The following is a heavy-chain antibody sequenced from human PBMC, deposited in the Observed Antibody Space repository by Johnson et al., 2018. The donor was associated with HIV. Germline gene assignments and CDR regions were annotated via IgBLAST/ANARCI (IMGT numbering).Heavy chain of an antibody. J-gene: IGHJ3*02. CDR3: ARDRPSGWPDAFDI. D-gene: IGHD6-19*01. V-gene: IGHV3-66*01. CDR2: IYSDGST. CDR1: GISVSSNY. Sequence: EKLVESGGGLVQPGGSLRLSCAASGISVSSNYMSWVRQAPGKGLEWVSVIYSDGSTYYADSVKGGFTISRDNAKNSLYLQMNSLRPEDTAVYYCARDRPSGWPDAFDIWGQGTMVTVSS.